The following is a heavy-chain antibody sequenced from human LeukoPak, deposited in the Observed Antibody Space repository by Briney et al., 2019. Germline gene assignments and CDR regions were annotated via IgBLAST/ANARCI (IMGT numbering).Heavy chain of an antibody. Sequence: PGGSLRLSCAASGFTFSSYAMHWVRQAPGKGLEWVAVISYDGSNKYYADSVKGRFTISRDNSKNTLYLQMNSLRAEDTAVYYCARDMYYGSGTPMQYGMDVWGPGTTVTVSS. D-gene: IGHD3-10*01. CDR1: GFTFSSYA. V-gene: IGHV3-30-3*01. CDR3: ARDMYYGSGTPMQYGMDV. CDR2: ISYDGSNK. J-gene: IGHJ6*02.